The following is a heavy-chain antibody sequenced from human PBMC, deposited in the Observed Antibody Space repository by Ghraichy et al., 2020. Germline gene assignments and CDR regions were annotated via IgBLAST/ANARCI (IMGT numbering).Heavy chain of an antibody. CDR3: ASGSGYYDAFDI. V-gene: IGHV4-31*03. CDR2: IYYSGST. Sequence: SETLSPTCTVSGGSISSGGYYWSWIRQHPGKGLEWIGYIYYSGSTYYNPSLKSRVTISVDTSKNQFSLKLSSVTAADTAVYYCASGSGYYDAFDIWGQGTMVTVSS. CDR1: GGSISSGGYY. D-gene: IGHD3-3*01. J-gene: IGHJ3*02.